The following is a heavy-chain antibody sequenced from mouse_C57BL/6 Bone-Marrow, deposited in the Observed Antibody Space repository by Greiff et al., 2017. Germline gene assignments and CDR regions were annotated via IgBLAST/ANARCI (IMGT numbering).Heavy chain of an antibody. V-gene: IGHV5-16*01. CDR2: INYDGSST. Sequence: DVKLVESEGGLVQPGSSMKLSCTASGFTFSDYYMAWVRQVPEKGLEWVANINYDGSSTYYLDSLKSRFIISRDNATNILYLQMSSLKSEDTATYYSARDWYYGSDYWGQGTTLTVSS. CDR3: ARDWYYGSDY. D-gene: IGHD1-1*01. CDR1: GFTFSDYY. J-gene: IGHJ2*01.